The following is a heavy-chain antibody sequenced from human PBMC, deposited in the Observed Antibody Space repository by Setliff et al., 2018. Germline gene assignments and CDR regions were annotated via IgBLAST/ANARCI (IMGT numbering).Heavy chain of an antibody. CDR1: GGSFSTYY. D-gene: IGHD3-3*01. Sequence: KPSETLSLTCTVSGGSFSTYYWSWIRQPPGKGLEFIGYVYYSGTANYSPSLRSRLTISVDTSKNQFSLSLTSVTAEDTAVYYCARMSGFQYIDVWDKGTTVTVSS. CDR3: ARMSGFQYIDV. V-gene: IGHV4-59*08. CDR2: VYYSGTA. J-gene: IGHJ6*03.